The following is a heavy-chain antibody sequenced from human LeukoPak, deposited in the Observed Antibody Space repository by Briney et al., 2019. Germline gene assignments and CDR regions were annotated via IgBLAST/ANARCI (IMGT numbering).Heavy chain of an antibody. CDR1: GFTFNNYA. V-gene: IGHV3-21*01. D-gene: IGHD3-22*01. CDR3: ARACVYYDSSGCDY. CDR2: ISSSSSYI. Sequence: GGSLRLSCAASGFTFNNYAMNWVRQAPGKGLEWVSSISSSSSYIYYADSVKGRFTISRDNAKKSVYLQMNSLRVEDTAVYYCARACVYYDSSGCDYWGQGTLVTVSS. J-gene: IGHJ4*02.